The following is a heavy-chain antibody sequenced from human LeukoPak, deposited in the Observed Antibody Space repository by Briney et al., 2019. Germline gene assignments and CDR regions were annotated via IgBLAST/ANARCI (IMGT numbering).Heavy chain of an antibody. D-gene: IGHD1-1*01. CDR1: AYSISSGYY. Sequence: PSETLSLTCAVSAYSISSGYYWCWIRQPPGKGLEWIGSIYHSGSTYFNPSLKSRVTISVDTSKNQFSLTLSSVTAADTAVYFCARVSGSGTALDAFDVWGQGTMVTVSS. J-gene: IGHJ3*01. CDR2: IYHSGST. V-gene: IGHV4-38-2*01. CDR3: ARVSGSGTALDAFDV.